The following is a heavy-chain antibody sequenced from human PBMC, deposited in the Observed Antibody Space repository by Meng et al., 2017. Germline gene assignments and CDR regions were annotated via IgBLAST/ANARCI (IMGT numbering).Heavy chain of an antibody. V-gene: IGHV4-4*02. Sequence: QGCLEHVGPRLVQPSGTLSSACAVFGGSISSSNWWSQVRRPWGKGLQWIGEIYHSGSTNYNTTLKSRAPISVDKSKIHFSMKLSSVNAADTAVYYCARVVAATTLFIDYWGQGTLVTVSS. CDR1: GGSISSSNW. CDR3: ARVVAATTLFIDY. CDR2: IYHSGST. J-gene: IGHJ4*02. D-gene: IGHD2-15*01.